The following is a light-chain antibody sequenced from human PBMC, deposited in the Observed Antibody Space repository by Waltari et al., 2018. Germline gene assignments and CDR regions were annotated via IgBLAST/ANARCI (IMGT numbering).Light chain of an antibody. CDR3: AAWDNSLSGVV. V-gene: IGLV1-47*01. CDR1: SSNIGNND. CDR2: RNN. J-gene: IGLJ2*01. Sequence: QSVLTQPPSASGTPGQRVTISCSGSSSNIGNNDVNLSHHVPGTAPKLLLYRNNQRPSGVPDRVSGSKSGTSASLAISGLRSEDEGDYYCAAWDNSLSGVVFGGGTKLTVL.